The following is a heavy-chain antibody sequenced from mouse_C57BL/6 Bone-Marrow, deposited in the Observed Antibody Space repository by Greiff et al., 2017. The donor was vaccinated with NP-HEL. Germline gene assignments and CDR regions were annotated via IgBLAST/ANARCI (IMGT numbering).Heavy chain of an antibody. V-gene: IGHV7-1*01. J-gene: IGHJ2*01. CDR1: GFTFSDFY. Sequence: EVMLVESGGGLVQSGRSLRLSCATSGFTFSDFYMEWVRQAPGKGLEWIAASRNKANDYTTEYSVTVKGRFIVSRDTSQSFLHLQMNALRAEATAIDYCESDGALSEFITTVVVDDWGQGTTLTVSS. D-gene: IGHD1-1*01. CDR3: ESDGALSEFITTVVVDD. CDR2: SRNKANDYTT.